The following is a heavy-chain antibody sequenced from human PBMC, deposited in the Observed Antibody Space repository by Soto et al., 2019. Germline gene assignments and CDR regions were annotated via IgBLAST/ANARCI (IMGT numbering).Heavy chain of an antibody. CDR1: GFTFSSYE. V-gene: IGHV3-23*04. CDR2: ISSSGGST. J-gene: IGHJ4*02. D-gene: IGHD6-13*01. CDR3: AKDRGRSSSTDSNDY. Sequence: EVQLVESGGGLVQPGGSLRLSCAASGFTFSSYEMNWVRQAPGKGLEWVSYISSSGGSTYYADSVKGRFTISRDNSKNTLYLQMNSLRAEDTAVYYCAKDRGRSSSTDSNDYWGQGTLVTVSS.